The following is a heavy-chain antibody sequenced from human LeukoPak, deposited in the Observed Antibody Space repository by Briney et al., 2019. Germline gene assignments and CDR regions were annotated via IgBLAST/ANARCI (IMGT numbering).Heavy chain of an antibody. CDR2: IIPIFGTA. V-gene: IGHV1-69*13. CDR1: GGTFSSYA. D-gene: IGHD7-27*01. CDR3: ARSTGDDAFDI. Sequence: GASVKVSCKASGGTFSSYAISWVRQAPGQGLEWMGGIIPIFGTANYAQKFQGRVTITADESTRTAYMELSSLRSEDTAVYYCARSTGDDAFDIWGQGTMVTVSS. J-gene: IGHJ3*02.